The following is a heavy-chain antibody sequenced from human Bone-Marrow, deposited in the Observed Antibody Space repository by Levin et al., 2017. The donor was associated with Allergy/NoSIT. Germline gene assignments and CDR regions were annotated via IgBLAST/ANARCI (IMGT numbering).Heavy chain of an antibody. CDR2: IYSGGNT. D-gene: IGHD5/OR15-5a*01. Sequence: PGGSLRLSCAGSGFTVSDNYMSWVRQAPGKGLEWVAVIYSGGNTYYADSVKGRFTISRDSSKNTLYLQMNSLRGEDAAVYYCATMSWPNYYYALDVWGQGTTVTVSS. J-gene: IGHJ6*02. V-gene: IGHV3-53*01. CDR1: GFTVSDNY. CDR3: ATMSWPNYYYALDV.